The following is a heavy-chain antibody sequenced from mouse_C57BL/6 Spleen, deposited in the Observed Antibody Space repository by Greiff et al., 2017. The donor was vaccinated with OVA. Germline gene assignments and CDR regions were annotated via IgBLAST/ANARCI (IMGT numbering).Heavy chain of an antibody. Sequence: EVQGVESGGGLVKPGGSLKLSCAASGFTFSDYGMHWVRQAPEKGLEWVAYISSGSSTIYYADTVKGRFTISRDHAKNTLFLQMTSLKSEDTTMYYCARIYYGNYSSYYAMDYWGQGTSVTVSS. CDR3: ARIYYGNYSSYYAMDY. CDR1: GFTFSDYG. V-gene: IGHV5-17*01. D-gene: IGHD2-1*01. CDR2: ISSGSSTI. J-gene: IGHJ4*01.